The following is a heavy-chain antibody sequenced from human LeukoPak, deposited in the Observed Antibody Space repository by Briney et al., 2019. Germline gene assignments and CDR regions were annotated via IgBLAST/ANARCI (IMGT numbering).Heavy chain of an antibody. D-gene: IGHD3-3*01. CDR1: GFTFSGYV. Sequence: GGSLRLSCAASGFTFSGYVMHWVRQAPGKGLEWVAVISYDGSNKYYADSVKGRFTISRDNSKNTLYLQMNSLRAEDTAVYYFAKDLEGITIFGAQGYWGQGTLVTVAS. CDR3: AKDLEGITIFGAQGY. CDR2: ISYDGSNK. J-gene: IGHJ4*02. V-gene: IGHV3-30*18.